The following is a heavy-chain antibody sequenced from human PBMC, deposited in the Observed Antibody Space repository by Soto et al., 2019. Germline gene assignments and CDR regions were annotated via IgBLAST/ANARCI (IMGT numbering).Heavy chain of an antibody. CDR1: GYTFTSYG. CDR2: ISAYNGNT. D-gene: IGHD3-3*01. J-gene: IGHJ4*02. Sequence: QVQLVQSGAEVKKPGASVKVSCKASGYTFTSYGISWVRQAPGQGLEWMGWISAYNGNTNYAQKLQGRVTMTTDTSTSTAYMELRSLRSDDTAVYFCARVPTYYDFWSGYNQGFDYWGQGTLVTVSS. CDR3: ARVPTYYDFWSGYNQGFDY. V-gene: IGHV1-18*01.